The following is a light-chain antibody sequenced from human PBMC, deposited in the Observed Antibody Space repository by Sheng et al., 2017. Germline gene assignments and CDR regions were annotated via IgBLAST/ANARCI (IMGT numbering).Light chain of an antibody. V-gene: IGKV2-30*02. Sequence: DVVMTQSPLSLSVTLGQPASISCRSSQSVVHSDGNTYLIWFHQRPGQSPRRLIYRVSNRDSGVPDRIRGSGSGADFTLEISRVEAEDVGTYYCMQGSHWPWTFGQGTKGGNQT. J-gene: IGKJ1*01. CDR2: RVS. CDR3: MQGSHWPWT. CDR1: QSVVHSDGNTY.